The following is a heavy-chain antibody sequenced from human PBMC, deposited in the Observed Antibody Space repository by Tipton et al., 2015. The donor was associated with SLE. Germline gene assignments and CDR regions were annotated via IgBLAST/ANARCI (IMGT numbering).Heavy chain of an antibody. CDR1: GAPISSGGHY. V-gene: IGHV4-31*03. J-gene: IGHJ4*02. D-gene: IGHD3-10*01. Sequence: TLSLTCTASGAPISSGGHYWNWIRQYPGKGLEWIGYIYYSGSTSYNSSLKSRVTISVDTSKNQFSLKLRSVTAADTAVYYCARVGGGLHWAPGGFDYWSQGTLVTVSS. CDR3: ARVGGGLHWAPGGFDY. CDR2: IYYSGST.